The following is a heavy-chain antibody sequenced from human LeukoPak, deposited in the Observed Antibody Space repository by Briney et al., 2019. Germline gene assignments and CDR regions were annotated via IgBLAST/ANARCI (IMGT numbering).Heavy chain of an antibody. J-gene: IGHJ4*02. V-gene: IGHV1-46*01. CDR3: AREGGYSYGYDKGGPFDY. CDR1: GGTFSSYA. CDR2: INPSGGST. D-gene: IGHD5-18*01. Sequence: ASVKVSCKASGGTFSSYAISWVRQAPGQGLEWMGIINPSGGSTSYAQKFQGRVTMTRDTSTSTVYMELSSLRSEDTAVYYCAREGGYSYGYDKGGPFDYWGQGTLVTVSS.